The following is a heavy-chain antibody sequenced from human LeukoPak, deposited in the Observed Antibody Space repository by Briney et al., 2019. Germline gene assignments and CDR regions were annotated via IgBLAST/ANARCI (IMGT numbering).Heavy chain of an antibody. CDR3: AKGGSGYCSSTSCYTDTYYFDY. V-gene: IGHV3-30-3*01. D-gene: IGHD2-2*02. CDR1: GFTFSSYA. Sequence: PGGSLRLSCAASGFTFSSYAMHWVRQAPGKGLEWVAVISYDGSNKYYADSVKGRFTISRDNSKNTPYLQMNSLRAEDTAVYYCAKGGSGYCSSTSCYTDTYYFDYWGQGTLVTVSS. J-gene: IGHJ4*02. CDR2: ISYDGSNK.